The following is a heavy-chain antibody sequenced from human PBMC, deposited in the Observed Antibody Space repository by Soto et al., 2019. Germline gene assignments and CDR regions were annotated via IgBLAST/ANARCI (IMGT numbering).Heavy chain of an antibody. D-gene: IGHD5-12*01. Sequence: QVQLVESGGGVVQPGNSLRLSGEASGLTFGNYDMHWVRQAPGKGLDWVARISYDGSYKYYVDSVKGRFTISRDNSKNTLFLQMNSLRFEDTAVYSCAKGDPPVRRLEPTIFAYWGQGTLVTVSS. CDR3: AKGDPPVRRLEPTIFAY. V-gene: IGHV3-30*18. CDR1: GLTFGNYD. CDR2: ISYDGSYK. J-gene: IGHJ4*02.